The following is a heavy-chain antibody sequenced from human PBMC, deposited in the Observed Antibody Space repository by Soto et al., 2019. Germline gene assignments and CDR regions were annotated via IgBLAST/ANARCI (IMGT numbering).Heavy chain of an antibody. J-gene: IGHJ4*02. CDR1: GFAFNNYG. Sequence: GGSLRLSCTVSGFAFNNYGINWVRQAPGRGLEWVSSISKSDYTYYSDSVKGRFTISRDNAKNSVSLQMNTLRVEDTAVYYCAREDSIIIPAVSDFWGQGTLVTVSS. CDR2: ISKSDYT. D-gene: IGHD2-2*01. V-gene: IGHV3-21*01. CDR3: AREDSIIIPAVSDF.